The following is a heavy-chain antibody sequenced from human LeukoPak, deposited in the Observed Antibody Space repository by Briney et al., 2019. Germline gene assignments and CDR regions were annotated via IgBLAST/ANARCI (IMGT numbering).Heavy chain of an antibody. Sequence: PGGSLRLSCTASGFIFSNYAMHWVRQAPGKGLEWVGSISYDGSYEYPIDSLKGRFTISRDNSNNTLYLQMSSLRTEDTAVYYCAKERHRGGFAVYYFDLWGQGTLVTVSS. J-gene: IGHJ4*02. V-gene: IGHV3-30*04. CDR1: GFIFSNYA. CDR3: AKERHRGGFAVYYFDL. D-gene: IGHD2-15*01. CDR2: ISYDGSYE.